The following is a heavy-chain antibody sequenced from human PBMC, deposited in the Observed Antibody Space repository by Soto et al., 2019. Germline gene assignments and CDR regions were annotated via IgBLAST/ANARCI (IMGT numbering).Heavy chain of an antibody. J-gene: IGHJ6*02. V-gene: IGHV4-34*01. D-gene: IGHD2-15*01. CDR1: GGSFSGYY. CDR3: ARGKVVAADYYGMDV. CDR2: INHSGST. Sequence: SETLSLTCAVYGGSFSGYYWSWIRQPPGKGLEWIGEINHSGSTNYNPSLKSRVTISVDTSKNQFSLKLSSVTAADTAVYYCARGKVVAADYYGMDVWGQGTTVTVSS.